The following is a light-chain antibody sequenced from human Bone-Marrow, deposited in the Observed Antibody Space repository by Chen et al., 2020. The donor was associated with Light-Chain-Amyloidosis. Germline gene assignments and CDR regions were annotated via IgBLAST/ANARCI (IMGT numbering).Light chain of an antibody. CDR2: RDT. J-gene: IGLJ2*01. V-gene: IGLV3-25*03. CDR1: VLPTKY. Sequence: SYELTQPRSVSVSPGQTARITCPGDVLPTKYAYWYQQKPGQARVLVIHRDTERPSGISERFSGSSSGTTATLTISGVQAEDEADYHCQSADSSGTYEVIFGGGTKLTVL. CDR3: QSADSSGTYEVI.